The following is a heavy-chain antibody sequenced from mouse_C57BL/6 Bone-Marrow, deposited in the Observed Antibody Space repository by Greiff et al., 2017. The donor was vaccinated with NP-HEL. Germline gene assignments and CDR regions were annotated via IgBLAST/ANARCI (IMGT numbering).Heavy chain of an antibody. CDR2: IHPNSGST. D-gene: IGHD1-1*01. Sequence: VQLQQPGAELVKPGASVKLSCKASGYTFTSYWLHWVKQRPGQGLEWIGMIHPNSGSTNYNEKFKSKATLTVDKSSSTAYMQLSSLTSEDSAVYYCARGVGDYYGSSPFAYWGQGTLVTVSA. CDR3: ARGVGDYYGSSPFAY. CDR1: GYTFTSYW. J-gene: IGHJ3*01. V-gene: IGHV1-64*01.